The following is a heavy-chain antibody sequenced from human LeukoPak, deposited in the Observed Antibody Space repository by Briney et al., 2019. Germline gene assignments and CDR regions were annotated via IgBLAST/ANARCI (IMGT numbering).Heavy chain of an antibody. V-gene: IGHV3-23*01. CDR2: IGASGAGT. Sequence: GGSLRLSCAASGFTFSNYAMSWVRQAPGKGLEWISAIGASGAGTYYADSVKGRFTISKDKSKNTLYLQMNSLRAEDTAVYYCAKLVGATTHDYWGQGTLVTVSS. D-gene: IGHD1-26*01. J-gene: IGHJ4*02. CDR1: GFTFSNYA. CDR3: AKLVGATTHDY.